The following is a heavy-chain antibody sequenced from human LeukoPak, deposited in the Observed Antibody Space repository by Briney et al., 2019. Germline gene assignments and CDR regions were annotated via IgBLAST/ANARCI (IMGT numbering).Heavy chain of an antibody. J-gene: IGHJ4*02. V-gene: IGHV5-51*01. CDR3: ARLRNYGSGSYTPLDY. CDR1: GYSFTSYW. D-gene: IGHD3-10*01. Sequence: GESLKISCQGSGYSFTSYWIGWVRQMPGKGLEWMGIIYPGDSDTRYSPSFQGQVTISADKSISTAYLQWSSLKASDTAMYYCARLRNYGSGSYTPLDYWGQGTLVTVSS. CDR2: IYPGDSDT.